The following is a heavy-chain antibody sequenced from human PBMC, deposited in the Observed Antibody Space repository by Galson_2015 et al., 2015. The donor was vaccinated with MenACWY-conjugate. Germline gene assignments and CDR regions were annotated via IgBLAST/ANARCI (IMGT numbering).Heavy chain of an antibody. CDR1: GFTFSTYS. Sequence: PLRLSCAASGFTFSTYSMNWVRQAPGKGLEWVSFISSSSSTIYYADSVKGRFNISRDNAKNSLYLQMNTLRDEDTAVYYCARVPGYSYGYYDWWGQGTLVTVFS. J-gene: IGHJ4*02. V-gene: IGHV3-48*02. CDR3: ARVPGYSYGYYDW. CDR2: ISSSSSTI. D-gene: IGHD5-18*01.